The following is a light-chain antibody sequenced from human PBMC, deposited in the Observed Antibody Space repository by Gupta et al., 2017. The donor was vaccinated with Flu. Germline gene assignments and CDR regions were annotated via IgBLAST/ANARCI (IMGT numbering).Light chain of an antibody. J-gene: IGKJ1*01. CDR1: QSISNC. CDR3: QQRDNGPVT. CDR2: AAS. Sequence: DIQMTQSPSSLSASVGDRVTITCRASQSISNCLNWYQLKPGKAPKFLIYAASSLQSGVPSRFSGSGSGTDFTLSISSRQPEDFATYYCQQRDNGPVTFGRGTKVEIK. V-gene: IGKV1-39*01.